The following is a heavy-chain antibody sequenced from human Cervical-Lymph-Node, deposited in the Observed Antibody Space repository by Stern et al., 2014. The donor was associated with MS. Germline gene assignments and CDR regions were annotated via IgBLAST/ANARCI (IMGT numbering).Heavy chain of an antibody. D-gene: IGHD6-19*01. CDR1: GGPISSSSYY. CDR2: IYYSGST. Sequence: VQLVESGPGLVKPSETLSLTCTVSGGPISSSSYYWGWIRQPPGKGLEWIGSIYYSGSTYYNPSLKSRVPLYVDTSKNQLSLNLSSVTAADTAVYYCARHKGSGLRNFDYWGQGTLVTVSS. CDR3: ARHKGSGLRNFDY. V-gene: IGHV4-39*01. J-gene: IGHJ4*02.